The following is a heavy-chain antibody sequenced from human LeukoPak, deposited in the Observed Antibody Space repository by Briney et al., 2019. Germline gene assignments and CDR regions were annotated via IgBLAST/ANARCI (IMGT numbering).Heavy chain of an antibody. CDR2: IRSKAYRGTT. J-gene: IGHJ6*02. V-gene: IGHV3-49*04. CDR1: GFTFGDRA. Sequence: GGSLRLSCTGSGFTFGDRAMSWVRQAPGKGLEWVGFIRSKAYRGTTEYAASVKGRFSISRDDSASIAYLQMNSLKTEDTAVYYCARGPIQLWIHNAMDVWGQGTTVTVSS. CDR3: ARGPIQLWIHNAMDV. D-gene: IGHD5-18*01.